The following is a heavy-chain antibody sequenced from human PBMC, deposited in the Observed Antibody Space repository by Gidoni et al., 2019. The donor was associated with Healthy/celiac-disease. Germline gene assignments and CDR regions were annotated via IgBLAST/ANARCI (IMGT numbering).Heavy chain of an antibody. CDR3: AKDAHGNYYFGY. J-gene: IGHJ4*02. CDR2: ISCSGGST. Sequence: EVQLLESGGGLVQPGGSLRLSCAASGFTFSSYAMSWVRQAPGKGLEWVSAISCSGGSTYYADSVKGRFTISGDNSKNTLYLQMNGLRAEDTAVYCCAKDAHGNYYFGYWGQGTLVTVSS. CDR1: GFTFSSYA. V-gene: IGHV3-23*01. D-gene: IGHD2-15*01.